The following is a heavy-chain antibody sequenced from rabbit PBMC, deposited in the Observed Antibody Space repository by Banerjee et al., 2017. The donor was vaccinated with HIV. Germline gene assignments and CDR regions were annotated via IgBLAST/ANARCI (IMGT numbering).Heavy chain of an antibody. V-gene: IGHV1S40*01. CDR3: ARSSNGYYGGFNL. D-gene: IGHD1-1*01. CDR1: GFSFSSSDY. Sequence: QSLEESGGDLVKPGASLTLTCTASGFSFSSSDYMCWVRQAPGKGLELIACIYASSGTTYYANWAKGRFTISKTSSTTVTLQMTSLTAADTATYFCARSSNGYYGGFNLWGQGTLVTVS. J-gene: IGHJ4*01. CDR2: IYASSGTT.